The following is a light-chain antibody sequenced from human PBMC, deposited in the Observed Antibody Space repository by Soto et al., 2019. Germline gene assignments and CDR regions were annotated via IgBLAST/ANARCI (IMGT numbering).Light chain of an antibody. CDR3: QQYNSPYT. CDR2: KAS. J-gene: IGKJ2*01. CDR1: QSISSW. V-gene: IGKV1-5*03. Sequence: DIQMTQSPSTLSASVGDRVTITCRASQSISSWLSWYQQKPGKAPKLLIYKASSLESGVPSRFSGSGSGTEFTITISRLQADDFATYYCQQYNSPYTFGQGTKLEIK.